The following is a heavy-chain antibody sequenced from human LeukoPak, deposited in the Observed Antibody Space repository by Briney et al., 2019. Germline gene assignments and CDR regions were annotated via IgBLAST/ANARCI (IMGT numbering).Heavy chain of an antibody. CDR3: RGYYYDSSGYFFPERFDY. CDR2: IYYSGST. V-gene: IGHV4-39*01. J-gene: IGHJ4*02. D-gene: IGHD3-22*01. CDR1: GGSISSSSYY. Sequence: PSETLSLTCTVSGGSISSSSYYWGWIRQPPGKGLEWIGSIYYSGSTYYNPSLKSRVTISVDTSKNQFSLKLSSVTAADTAVYYCRGYYYDSSGYFFPERFDYWGQGTLVTVSS.